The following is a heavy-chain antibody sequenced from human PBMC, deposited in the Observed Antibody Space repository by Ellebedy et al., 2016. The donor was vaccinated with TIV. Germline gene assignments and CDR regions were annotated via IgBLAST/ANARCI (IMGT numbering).Heavy chain of an antibody. CDR3: AQGGKRLGELSLGP. V-gene: IGHV3-23*01. CDR2: VSGSGGST. J-gene: IGHJ5*02. Sequence: GESLKISCAASGSTFRNYVMNWVRQAPGKGLEWVSTVSGSGGSTFYADSVKGRFTISRDNSKNTLYLQMNSLRTEDTAIYYCAQGGKRLGELSLGPWGQGTLVTVSS. CDR1: GSTFRNYV. D-gene: IGHD3-16*02.